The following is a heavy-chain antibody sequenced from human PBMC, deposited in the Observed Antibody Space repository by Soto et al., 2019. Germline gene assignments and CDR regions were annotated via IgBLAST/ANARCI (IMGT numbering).Heavy chain of an antibody. CDR3: ASMNPPDSSLYYYYMDV. D-gene: IGHD6-13*01. J-gene: IGHJ6*03. V-gene: IGHV1-18*01. Sequence: ASVKVSCKASGYTFTSYGISWVRQAPGQGLEWMGWISAYNGNTNYAQKLQGRVTMTADPSTSTAYMKLRGLRSDDTAVYYCASMNPPDSSLYYYYMDVWGKGTTVTVSS. CDR1: GYTFTSYG. CDR2: ISAYNGNT.